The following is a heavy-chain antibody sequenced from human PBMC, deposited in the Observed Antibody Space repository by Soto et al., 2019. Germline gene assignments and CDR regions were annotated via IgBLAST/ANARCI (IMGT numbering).Heavy chain of an antibody. J-gene: IGHJ4*02. CDR1: GGSVSSGSYY. Sequence: QVQLQESGPGLVKPSETLSLTCTVSGGSVSSGSYYWSWIRQPPGKGLEWIGYIYYSGSTNYNPSLKSRVTISLDTSKNQFSLKLSSVTAADTAVYYCARVLPNYFDYWGQGTLVTVSS. CDR2: IYYSGST. V-gene: IGHV4-61*01. CDR3: ARVLPNYFDY.